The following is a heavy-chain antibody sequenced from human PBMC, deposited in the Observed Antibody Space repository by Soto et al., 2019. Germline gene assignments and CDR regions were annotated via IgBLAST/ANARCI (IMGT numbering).Heavy chain of an antibody. D-gene: IGHD5-12*01. CDR3: ARHHGPTTSENWFDP. V-gene: IGHV1-18*04. Sequence: ASVKVSCKASGYTFTSYGISWVRQAPGQGLEWMGWISAYNGNTNYAQKLQGRVTMTTDTSTSTAYMELRSLRSDDTAVYYCARHHGPTTSENWFDPWGQGTLVTVSP. J-gene: IGHJ5*02. CDR1: GYTFTSYG. CDR2: ISAYNGNT.